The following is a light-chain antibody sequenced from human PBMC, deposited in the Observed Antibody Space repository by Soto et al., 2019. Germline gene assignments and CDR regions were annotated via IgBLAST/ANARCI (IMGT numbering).Light chain of an antibody. CDR1: QSVSNNY. CDR3: QQRSNWPRGT. V-gene: IGKV3-11*01. Sequence: EIVLTQSTGTLSLSPGERATLSCRAIQSVSNNYLAWYQQKPGQAPRLLIYDASNRATGIPARFSGSGSGTDFTLTISSLEPEDFAVYYCQQRSNWPRGTFGQGTNVDIK. J-gene: IGKJ1*01. CDR2: DAS.